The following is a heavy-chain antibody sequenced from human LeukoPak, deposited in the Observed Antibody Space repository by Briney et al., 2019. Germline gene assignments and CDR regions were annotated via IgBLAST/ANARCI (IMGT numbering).Heavy chain of an antibody. V-gene: IGHV3-23*01. CDR1: GFTFSSYA. J-gene: IGHJ6*03. CDR3: AKARREVVPAATGSGDYYYYMDV. D-gene: IGHD2-2*01. CDR2: ISGSGGNT. Sequence: GGSLRLSCTVSGFTFSSYAMSWVRQAPGKGVKWVSAISGSGGNTYYADSVKGRFTISRDNSKNTLYLQMNSLRAEDTAVYYCAKARREVVPAATGSGDYYYYMDVWGKGTTVTVSS.